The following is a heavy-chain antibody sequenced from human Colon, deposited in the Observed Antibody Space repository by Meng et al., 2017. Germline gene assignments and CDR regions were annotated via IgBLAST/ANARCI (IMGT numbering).Heavy chain of an antibody. J-gene: IGHJ4*02. CDR2: IHHGRGT. V-gene: IGHV4-4*02. Sequence: QVNLREAGPGLVKPSGTLSLSCAVYGDSITYDNWWSWLRQPPGKGLEWIGEIHHGRGTNYNPALRSRVTFSLDKSRNQLSLTLTSVTAADTAVYYCARNGFYSLGYWGPGALVTVSS. D-gene: IGHD3-22*01. CDR1: GDSITYDNW. CDR3: ARNGFYSLGY.